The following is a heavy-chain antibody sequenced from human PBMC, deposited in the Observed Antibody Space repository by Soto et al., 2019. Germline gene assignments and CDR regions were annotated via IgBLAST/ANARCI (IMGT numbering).Heavy chain of an antibody. CDR1: GFIFSNFA. Sequence: EVQLLESGGGLVQPGGSVRLSCAASGFIFSNFAISWVLQSPGKGLEWVSTVSNSGDGTYYADSVKGRFTICRDNSKNTVYRQVNSLRGEDTAQYYCGKHQGDSSVTIFGVIVYYFVYWVQETLVTVSS. J-gene: IGHJ4*02. CDR2: VSNSGDGT. V-gene: IGHV3-23*01. CDR3: GKHQGDSSVTIFGVIVYYFVY. D-gene: IGHD3-3*01.